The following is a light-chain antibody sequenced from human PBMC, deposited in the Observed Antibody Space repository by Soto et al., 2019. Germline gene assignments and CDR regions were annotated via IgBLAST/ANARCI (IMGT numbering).Light chain of an antibody. V-gene: IGKV1-39*01. CDR3: QQSFTSIFT. Sequence: DIQMTQCPSSLSASVGDRGTITCRASQTIYQALNWYHQKPGKAPRLLISSANALLRVVPSRFSGSGYGAEFTLIISSLLTDDSGTYYCQQSFTSIFTFGPGTKVDV. CDR1: QTIYQA. J-gene: IGKJ3*01. CDR2: SAN.